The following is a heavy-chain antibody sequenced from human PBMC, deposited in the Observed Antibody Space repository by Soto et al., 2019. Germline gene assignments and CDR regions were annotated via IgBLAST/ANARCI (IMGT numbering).Heavy chain of an antibody. V-gene: IGHV3-21*06. CDR3: ARESEDLTSTFDY. Sequence: EVQLVESGGGLVKPGGSLRLSCAASGFTFTSYSMNWVRQAPGNGLELVSSITNTTNYIYYGDSMKGRFTISRDNAKNPLYLEMDGLRAEYTCAYYCARESEDLTSTFDYWGQGTLVTVSS. J-gene: IGHJ4*03. CDR1: GFTFTSYS. CDR2: ITNTTNYI.